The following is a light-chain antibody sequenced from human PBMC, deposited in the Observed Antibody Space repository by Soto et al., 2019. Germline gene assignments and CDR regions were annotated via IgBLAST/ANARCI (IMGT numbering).Light chain of an antibody. J-gene: IGLJ2*01. V-gene: IGLV1-40*01. CDR1: SSNIGAGYD. CDR3: QSYDSSLSGVV. CDR2: GNS. Sequence: QLVLTQPPSVSGAPGQRVTISCTGSSSNIGAGYDVHWYQQLPGTDPKLLIYGNSNRPSGVPDRFSGSKSGMSASLAITGLQTEDEADYYCQSYDSSLSGVVFGGGTKLTVL.